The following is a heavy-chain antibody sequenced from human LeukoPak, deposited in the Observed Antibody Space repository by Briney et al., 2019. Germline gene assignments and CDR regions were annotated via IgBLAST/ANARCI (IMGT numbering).Heavy chain of an antibody. CDR1: GFTVSSNY. V-gene: IGHV3-53*01. J-gene: IGHJ3*02. CDR3: ARTRGDAFDI. Sequence: GGSLRLSCAASGFTVSSNYMSWVRQASGKWLEWVSVIYSGGSTYYADSVKGRFTISRDNSKNTLYLQMNSLRAEDTAVYYCARTRGDAFDIWGQGTMVTVSP. CDR2: IYSGGST.